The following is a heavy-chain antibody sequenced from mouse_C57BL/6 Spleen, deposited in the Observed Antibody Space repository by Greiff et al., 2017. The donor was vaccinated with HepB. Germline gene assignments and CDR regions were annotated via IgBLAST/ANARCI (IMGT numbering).Heavy chain of an antibody. CDR1: GYTFTDYE. Sequence: QVQLQQSGAELVRPGASVTLSCKASGYTFTDYEMHWVKQTPVHGLEWIGAIDPETGGTAYNQKFKGKAILTADKSSSTAYMELRSLTSEDSAVYYCTRGDDGYSLAMDYWGQGTSVTVSS. CDR3: TRGDDGYSLAMDY. V-gene: IGHV1-15*01. D-gene: IGHD2-3*01. J-gene: IGHJ4*01. CDR2: IDPETGGT.